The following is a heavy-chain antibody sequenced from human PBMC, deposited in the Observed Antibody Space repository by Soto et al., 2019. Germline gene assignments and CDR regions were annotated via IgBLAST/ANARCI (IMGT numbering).Heavy chain of an antibody. V-gene: IGHV3-23*01. CDR3: AKDQLPTSYYFDY. Sequence: GGSLRLSCAASGFTFGSYAMSWVRQAPGKGLEWGSAISGSGGSTYYANSVKGRFTISRDHSKNTLYLQMNSLRAEDTAVYYCAKDQLPTSYYFDYWGQGTLVTVSS. CDR1: GFTFGSYA. J-gene: IGHJ4*02. CDR2: ISGSGGST. D-gene: IGHD1-7*01.